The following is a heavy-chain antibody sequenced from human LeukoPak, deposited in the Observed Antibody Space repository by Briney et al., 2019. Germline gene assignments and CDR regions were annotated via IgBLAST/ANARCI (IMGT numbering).Heavy chain of an antibody. V-gene: IGHV4-59*08. Sequence: SETLSLTCTVSGGSMSPYHWGWIRQPPGKELEWTGYIYYSGSTNYNPSLNSRVTISVDTSKDQFSLRLSSVTAADTAIYYCARAVSGRFDYWGQGTLVTVSS. CDR3: ARAVSGRFDY. CDR1: GGSMSPYH. D-gene: IGHD6-19*01. J-gene: IGHJ4*02. CDR2: IYYSGST.